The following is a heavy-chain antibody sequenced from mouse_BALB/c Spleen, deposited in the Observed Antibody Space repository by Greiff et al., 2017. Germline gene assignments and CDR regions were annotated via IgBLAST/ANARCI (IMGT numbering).Heavy chain of an antibody. D-gene: IGHD1-1*01. V-gene: IGHV10-1*02. J-gene: IGHJ3*01. Sequence: EVKVVESGGGLVQPKGSLKLSCAASGFTFNTYAMNWVRQAPGKGLEWVARIRSKSNNYATYYADSVKDRFTISRDDSQSMLYLQMNNLKTEDTAMYYCVRSSTVPFAYWGQGTLVTVSA. CDR3: VRSSTVPFAY. CDR2: IRSKSNNYAT. CDR1: GFTFNTYA.